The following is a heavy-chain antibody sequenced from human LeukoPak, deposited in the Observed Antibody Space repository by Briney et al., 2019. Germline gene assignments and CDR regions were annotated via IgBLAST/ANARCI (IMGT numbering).Heavy chain of an antibody. V-gene: IGHV3-48*03. J-gene: IGHJ3*02. CDR1: GFTFSSYE. CDR2: ISSSGSTI. Sequence: GGSLRLSCAASGFTFSSYEMNWVRQAPGKGLEWVSYISSSGSTIYYADSVKGRFTISRDNAKNSLYLQMHSLRAEDTAVYYCARPFFTNYDSSGYPDDAFDIWGQGTMVTVSS. D-gene: IGHD3-22*01. CDR3: ARPFFTNYDSSGYPDDAFDI.